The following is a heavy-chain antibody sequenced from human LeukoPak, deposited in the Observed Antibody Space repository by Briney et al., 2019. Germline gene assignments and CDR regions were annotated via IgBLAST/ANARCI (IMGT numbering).Heavy chain of an antibody. V-gene: IGHV3-21*01. D-gene: IGHD2/OR15-2a*01. CDR3: ARDLSMVSPPFDY. J-gene: IGHJ4*02. CDR2: ISSSSSYI. CDR1: GFTFSSYS. Sequence: GGSLRLSCAASGFTFSSYSMNWVRQAPGKGLEWVSSISSSSSYIYYADSVKGRFTISRDNAKSSLYLQMNSLRAEDTAVYYCARDLSMVSPPFDYWGQGTLVTVSS.